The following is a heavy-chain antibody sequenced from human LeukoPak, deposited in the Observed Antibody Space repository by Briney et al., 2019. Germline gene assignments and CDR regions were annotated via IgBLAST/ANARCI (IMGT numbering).Heavy chain of an antibody. Sequence: GGSLRLSCAASGFTFSDYYMSWIRQAPGKGLEWVSYITTASTIYYADSVKGRFTISRDNAENSLYLQMNSLTNEDTAVYYCARVVSSRSAVEFDPWGQGTLVTVSS. CDR2: ITTASTI. CDR1: GFTFSDYY. D-gene: IGHD5/OR15-5a*01. V-gene: IGHV3-11*04. J-gene: IGHJ5*02. CDR3: ARVVSSRSAVEFDP.